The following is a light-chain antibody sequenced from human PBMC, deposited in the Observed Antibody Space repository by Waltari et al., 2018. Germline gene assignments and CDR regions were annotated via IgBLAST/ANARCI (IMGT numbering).Light chain of an antibody. Sequence: IVSTQSPSILSLSPGERASLSCRASQSVTNYLAWYQQKPGQAPRLLIYDTSNRATGLPARFSGSGFGTDFTLTISSLEPEDFAVYYCQQRRDWPLTFGGGTKVEIK. J-gene: IGKJ4*01. CDR3: QQRRDWPLT. V-gene: IGKV3-11*01. CDR1: QSVTNY. CDR2: DTS.